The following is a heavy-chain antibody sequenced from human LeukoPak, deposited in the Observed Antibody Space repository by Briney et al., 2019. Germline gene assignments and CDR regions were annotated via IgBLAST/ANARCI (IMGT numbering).Heavy chain of an antibody. CDR3: AKDLSGYSYGYAPHFDY. Sequence: GGSLRLSCAASGFTFSSYAMSWVRQAPGKGLEWVSAISGSGGSTYYADSVKGRFTISRDNSKNTLYLQMNSLRAEDTAVYYCAKDLSGYSYGYAPHFDYWGQGTLVTVSS. D-gene: IGHD5-18*01. CDR1: GFTFSSYA. V-gene: IGHV3-23*01. J-gene: IGHJ4*02. CDR2: ISGSGGST.